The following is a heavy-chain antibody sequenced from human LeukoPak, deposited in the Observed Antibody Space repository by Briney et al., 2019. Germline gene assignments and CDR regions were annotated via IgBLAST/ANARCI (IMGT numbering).Heavy chain of an antibody. CDR1: GGSISSGGYS. Sequence: SETLSLTCAVSGGSISSGGYSWSWIRQPPGKGLEWIGSIYYSGSTYYNPSLKSRVTISVDTSKNQFSLNLSSVPAADTPVYYCASLGNTARAKSPRPAWAQGPLVTVS. J-gene: IGHJ5*02. D-gene: IGHD5-18*01. CDR2: IYYSGST. CDR3: ASLGNTARAKSPRPA. V-gene: IGHV4-30-2*03.